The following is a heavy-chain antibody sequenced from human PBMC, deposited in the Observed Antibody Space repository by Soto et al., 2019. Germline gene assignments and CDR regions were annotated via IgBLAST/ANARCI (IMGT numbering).Heavy chain of an antibody. CDR3: ARTAPRSFQWLVRYFDY. J-gene: IGHJ4*02. CDR2: ISSSSSTI. Sequence: GGSLRLSCSASAFTFSSYSMNWVRQDPGKGLEWVSYISSSSSTIYYADSVKGRFTISRDNAKNSLYLQMNSLRDEDTAVYYCARTAPRSFQWLVRYFDYWGQGTLVTVSS. CDR1: AFTFSSYS. V-gene: IGHV3-48*02. D-gene: IGHD6-19*01.